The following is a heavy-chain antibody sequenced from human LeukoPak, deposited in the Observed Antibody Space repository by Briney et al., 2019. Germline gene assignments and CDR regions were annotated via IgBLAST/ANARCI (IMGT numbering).Heavy chain of an antibody. V-gene: IGHV4-59*01. J-gene: IGHJ6*03. CDR1: GGSISSYY. CDR2: IYYSGST. CDR3: ARAHYDFWSGPTYYYYYMDV. Sequence: SETLSLTCTVSGGSISSYYWSWIRQPPGKGLGWIGYIYYSGSTNYNPSLKSRVTISVDTSKNQFSLKLSSVTAADTAVYYCARAHYDFWSGPTYYYYYMDVWGKGTTVTVSS. D-gene: IGHD3-3*01.